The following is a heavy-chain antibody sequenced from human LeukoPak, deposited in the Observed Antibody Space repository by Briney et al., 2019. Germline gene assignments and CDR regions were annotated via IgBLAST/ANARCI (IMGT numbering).Heavy chain of an antibody. CDR2: ISSSGNTT. J-gene: IGHJ4*02. D-gene: IGHD3-16*01. V-gene: IGHV3-11*04. CDR3: ARGKFDFDY. Sequence: PGGSLRLSCAASGFTFSDYYMSWIRQAPGKGLECVSYISSSGNTTYHADSVKGRFTISRDNAKTSLYLQMNSLRAEDTAVYYCARGKFDFDYWGQGTLVTVSS. CDR1: GFTFSDYY.